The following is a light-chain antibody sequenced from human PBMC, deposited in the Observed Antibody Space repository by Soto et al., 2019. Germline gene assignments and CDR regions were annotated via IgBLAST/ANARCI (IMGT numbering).Light chain of an antibody. CDR3: QSYDSNNVV. CDR1: SGSVASNH. J-gene: IGLJ3*02. Sequence: NFMLTQPHSVSESPGKTVTISCTRSSGSVASNHVQWYQQRPGSAPTTLIYENNQRPSGVPDRFSGSVDSSSNSASLTISGLKTEDEGDYFCQSYDSNNVVFGGGTKLTVL. V-gene: IGLV6-57*04. CDR2: ENN.